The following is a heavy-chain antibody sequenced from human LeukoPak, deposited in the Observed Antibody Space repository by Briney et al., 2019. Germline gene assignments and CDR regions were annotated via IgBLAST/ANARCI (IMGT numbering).Heavy chain of an antibody. Sequence: PGGSLRLSCAASGFTFDDYGMSWVRQAPGKGLEWVSGINWNGGSTGYADSVKGRFTISRDNAENSLYLQMNSLRAEDTALYYCAREPYGSGSYGVDYWGQGTLVTVSS. J-gene: IGHJ4*02. CDR1: GFTFDDYG. CDR2: INWNGGST. V-gene: IGHV3-20*04. D-gene: IGHD3-10*01. CDR3: AREPYGSGSYGVDY.